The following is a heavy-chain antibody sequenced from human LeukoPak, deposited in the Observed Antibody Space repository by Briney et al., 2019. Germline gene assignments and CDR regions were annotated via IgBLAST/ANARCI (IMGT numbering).Heavy chain of an antibody. CDR2: IYSGGST. J-gene: IGHJ5*02. CDR3: ARDGEVRGVPPGP. Sequence: GGSLRLSCAASGFTVSSNYVSWVRQAPGKGLEWVSVIYSGGSTYYADSVKGRFTISRDNSKNTLYLQMNSLRAEDTAVYYCARDGEVRGVPPGPWGQGTLVTVSS. CDR1: GFTVSSNY. D-gene: IGHD3-10*01. V-gene: IGHV3-53*01.